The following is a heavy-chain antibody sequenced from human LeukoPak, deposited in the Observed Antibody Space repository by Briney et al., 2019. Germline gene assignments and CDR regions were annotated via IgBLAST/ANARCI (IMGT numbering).Heavy chain of an antibody. CDR2: INPNSVGA. V-gene: IGHV1-2*02. Sequence: ASVKVSCKASGYTFTCYYMHWVGQAPGQGLEWMGWINPNSVGANYAQEFQGRVNMTRDTSISTAYSEPSRLRSDDTAVYYCARWLVVRGFDYWGQGTLVTVSS. D-gene: IGHD3-10*01. CDR1: GYTFTCYY. CDR3: ARWLVVRGFDY. J-gene: IGHJ4*02.